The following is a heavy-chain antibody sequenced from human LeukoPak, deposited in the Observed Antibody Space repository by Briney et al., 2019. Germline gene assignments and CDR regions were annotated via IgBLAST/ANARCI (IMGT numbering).Heavy chain of an antibody. CDR2: ITGGGGST. J-gene: IGHJ4*02. CDR1: GFNFSSYA. V-gene: IGHV3-23*01. Sequence: PGGSLRLSCAASGFNFSSYAMGWVRQAPGKGLEWVSAITGGGGSTYYADSVKGRFTISRDNSKTTLYLQMNSLRAEDTAVHYCAKDLPVMVRGVILYFDYWGQGTLVTASS. D-gene: IGHD3-10*01. CDR3: AKDLPVMVRGVILYFDY.